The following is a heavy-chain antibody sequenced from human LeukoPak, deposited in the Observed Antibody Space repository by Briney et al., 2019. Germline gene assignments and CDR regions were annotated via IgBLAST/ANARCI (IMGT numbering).Heavy chain of an antibody. CDR3: AKVQYDSSGYAPRP. V-gene: IGHV3-30*18. J-gene: IGHJ4*02. CDR1: SFTFSSYD. Sequence: GRSLRLSCAASSFTFSSYDMHWVRQAPGKGLEWVAVISYDGSNKYFADSVKGRFTISRDSSKNTLYLQMNSLRAEDTAVYYCAKVQYDSSGYAPRPWGQGTLVTVSS. CDR2: ISYDGSNK. D-gene: IGHD3-22*01.